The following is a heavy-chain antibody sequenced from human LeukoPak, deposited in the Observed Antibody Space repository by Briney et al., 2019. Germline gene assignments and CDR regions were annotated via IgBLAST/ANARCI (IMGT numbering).Heavy chain of an antibody. CDR2: IYYSGST. V-gene: IGHV4-59*01. J-gene: IGHJ4*02. D-gene: IGHD6-19*01. CDR3: ARGGYEGPRSGRYYFDY. Sequence: SETLSLTCTVSGGSISSYYWSWIRQPPGKGLEGIGYIYYSGSTNYNPSLKSRVTISVDTSKNQFSLKLSSVTAADTAVYYWARGGYEGPRSGRYYFDYWGQGTLVTVSS. CDR1: GGSISSYY.